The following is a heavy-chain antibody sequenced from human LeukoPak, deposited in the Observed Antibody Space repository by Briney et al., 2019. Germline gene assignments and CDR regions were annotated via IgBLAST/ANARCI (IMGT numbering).Heavy chain of an antibody. Sequence: KTGGSLRLSCAASGFTFSSYSMNWVRQAPGKGLEWVSSISSSSSYIYYADSVKGRFTISRDNAKNSLYLQMNSLRAEDTAVYYCARDRYSGYEGNHDAFDIWGQGTMVTVSS. D-gene: IGHD5-12*01. CDR1: GFTFSSYS. J-gene: IGHJ3*02. V-gene: IGHV3-21*01. CDR2: ISSSSSYI. CDR3: ARDRYSGYEGNHDAFDI.